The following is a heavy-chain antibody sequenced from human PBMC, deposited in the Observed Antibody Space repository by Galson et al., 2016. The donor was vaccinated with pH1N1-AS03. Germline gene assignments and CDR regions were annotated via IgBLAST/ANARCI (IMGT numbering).Heavy chain of an antibody. D-gene: IGHD5-18*01. V-gene: IGHV3-48*02. CDR1: GFTLRSYS. Sequence: LSCAASGFTLRSYSMNWVRQAPGKGPEWDSYITSSSGNMYYADSVKGRFSISRDNAKNSLYLQMNSLRDEDTAVYYCARDGGGHSFGYFDYWGQGTLVSVSS. CDR2: ITSSSGNM. CDR3: ARDGGGHSFGYFDY. J-gene: IGHJ4*02.